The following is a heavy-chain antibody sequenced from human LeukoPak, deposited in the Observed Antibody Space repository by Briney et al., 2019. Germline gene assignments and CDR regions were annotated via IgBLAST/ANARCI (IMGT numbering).Heavy chain of an antibody. Sequence: PGGSLRLSCAASGFTFSSYSMNWVRQAPGKGLEWVSSISSSSSYIYYADSVKGRFTISRDNSKNTLYLQMNSLRAEDTAVYYCARSSPRIAVAGTIDYWGQGTLVTVSS. J-gene: IGHJ4*02. CDR3: ARSSPRIAVAGTIDY. V-gene: IGHV3-21*01. CDR1: GFTFSSYS. D-gene: IGHD6-19*01. CDR2: ISSSSSYI.